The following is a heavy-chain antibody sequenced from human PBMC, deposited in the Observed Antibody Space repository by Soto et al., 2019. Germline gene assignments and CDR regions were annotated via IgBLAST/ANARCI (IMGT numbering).Heavy chain of an antibody. Sequence: LRLSCAASGFTFSSFEMNWVRQAPGKGLEWVSYISSSGSTIYYADSVKGRFTISRDNAKNSLYLQMSSLRAEDTAVYYCARGGDFYDFWSGNYGMDVWGQGTTVTVSS. V-gene: IGHV3-48*03. CDR3: ARGGDFYDFWSGNYGMDV. D-gene: IGHD3-3*01. CDR2: ISSSGSTI. J-gene: IGHJ6*02. CDR1: GFTFSSFE.